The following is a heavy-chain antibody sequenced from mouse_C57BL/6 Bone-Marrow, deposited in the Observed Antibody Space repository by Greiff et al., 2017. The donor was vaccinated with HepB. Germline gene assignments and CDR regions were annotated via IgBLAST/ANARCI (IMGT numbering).Heavy chain of an antibody. CDR3: TRFYDGYLCFAY. CDR1: GFTFSSYA. CDR2: ISSGGDYI. Sequence: EVKLMESGEGLVKPGGSLKLSCAASGFTFSSYAMSWVRQTPEKRLEWVAYISSGGDYIYYAATVKGRFTISRDNARNTLYLQMSSLKSEDTAMYYCTRFYDGYLCFAYWGQGTLVTVSA. J-gene: IGHJ3*01. V-gene: IGHV5-9-1*02. D-gene: IGHD2-3*01.